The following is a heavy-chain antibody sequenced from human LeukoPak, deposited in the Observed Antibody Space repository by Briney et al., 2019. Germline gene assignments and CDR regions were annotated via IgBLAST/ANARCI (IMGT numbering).Heavy chain of an antibody. Sequence: ASVKVSCKASGYTFTGYYMHWVRQAPGQGLEWMGWINPNSGGTNYAQKFQGRVTMTTDTSTSTAYMELRSLRSDDTAVYYCARGSVRKWELLHVDYWGQGTLVTVSS. V-gene: IGHV1-2*02. CDR1: GYTFTGYY. CDR3: ARGSVRKWELLHVDY. CDR2: INPNSGGT. J-gene: IGHJ4*02. D-gene: IGHD1-26*01.